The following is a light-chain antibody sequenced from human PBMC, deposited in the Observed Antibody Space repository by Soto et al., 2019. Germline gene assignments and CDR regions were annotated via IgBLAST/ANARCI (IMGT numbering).Light chain of an antibody. Sequence: DIQMTQSPSSLSASLGDRVTITCRASQGVGVYLAWFQQKPGKVPKLLIYAASALQSGVPSRFSGSGSGTDFTLTISSLQPEDIATYYCQKYNSAPLTFGGGTKVDIK. CDR3: QKYNSAPLT. J-gene: IGKJ4*01. CDR2: AAS. V-gene: IGKV1-27*01. CDR1: QGVGVY.